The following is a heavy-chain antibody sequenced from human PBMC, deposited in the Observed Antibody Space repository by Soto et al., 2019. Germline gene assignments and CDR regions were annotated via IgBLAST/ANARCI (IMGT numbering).Heavy chain of an antibody. V-gene: IGHV4-28*01. CDR2: IHYSEGT. D-gene: IGHD3-3*02. CDR3: ASQKLDVPAFFDY. Sequence: SETLSLTCAVSGDPIRTHNWWGWIRQPPGKGLEWIGYIHYSEGTYYTPSLESRVTMSMDTSKNQFSLKLTSVTAVDTAVYYCASQKLDVPAFFDYWSQGTLVTVSS. J-gene: IGHJ4*02. CDR1: GDPIRTHNW.